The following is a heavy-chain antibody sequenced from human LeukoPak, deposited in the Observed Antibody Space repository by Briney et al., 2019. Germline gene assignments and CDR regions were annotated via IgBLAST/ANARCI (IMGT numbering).Heavy chain of an antibody. CDR2: ISSSSSYI. CDR1: GFTFSSYG. J-gene: IGHJ4*02. V-gene: IGHV3-21*01. Sequence: GGSLRLSCAASGFTFSSYGMSWVRQAPGKGLEWVSSISSSSSYIYYADSVKGRFTISRDNAKNSLYLQMNSLRAEDTAVYYCARDYYGGNRGYFDYWGQGTLVTVSS. CDR3: ARDYYGGNRGYFDY. D-gene: IGHD4-23*01.